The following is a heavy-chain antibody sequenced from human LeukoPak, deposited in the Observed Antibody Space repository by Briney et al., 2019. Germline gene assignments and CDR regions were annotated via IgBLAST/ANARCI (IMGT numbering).Heavy chain of an antibody. D-gene: IGHD6-13*01. V-gene: IGHV4-34*01. J-gene: IGHJ4*02. Sequence: SENLSLTCAVYGGSFSGYYWSWIRQPPGKGLEWIGEINHSGSTNYNPSLKSRVTISVDTSKNQFSLKLSSVTAADTAVYYCARGRGISIIAAAAYFDYWGQGTLVTVSS. CDR1: GGSFSGYY. CDR2: INHSGST. CDR3: ARGRGISIIAAAAYFDY.